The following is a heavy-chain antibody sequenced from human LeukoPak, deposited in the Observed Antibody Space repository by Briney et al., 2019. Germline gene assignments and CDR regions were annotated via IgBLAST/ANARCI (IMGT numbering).Heavy chain of an antibody. Sequence: SETLSLTCTVSGGSISSHYWSWIRQPPGKGLEWIGYIYYSWSSNYNPSLKSRGTISVDTGKNQFSLKMTSVTAGNTAVYYCARGSTAGYYDFWSGYFLNWFDPWGPGTLVTVSS. D-gene: IGHD3-3*01. J-gene: IGHJ5*02. CDR3: ARGSTAGYYDFWSGYFLNWFDP. CDR2: IYYSWSS. V-gene: IGHV4-59*11. CDR1: GGSISSHY.